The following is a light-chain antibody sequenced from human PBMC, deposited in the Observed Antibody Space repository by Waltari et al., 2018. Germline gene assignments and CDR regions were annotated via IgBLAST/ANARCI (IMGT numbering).Light chain of an antibody. CDR1: NNDIGSYNL. CDR2: EVN. Sequence: QSALTQPASVSGSPGQSITISCTGTNNDIGSYNLFSWHPQHPGKAPKVVIFEVNKRPSGVSNRCSGSKSGNTASLTVSGLHPEDEADYYCCSYAGTPRVVFGGGTKLTVL. J-gene: IGLJ2*01. V-gene: IGLV2-23*02. CDR3: CSYAGTPRVV.